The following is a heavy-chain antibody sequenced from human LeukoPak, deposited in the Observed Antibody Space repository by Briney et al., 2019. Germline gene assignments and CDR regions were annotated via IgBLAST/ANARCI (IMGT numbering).Heavy chain of an antibody. V-gene: IGHV3-21*01. CDR3: ARAYSGYDDAFDI. J-gene: IGHJ3*02. CDR2: ISSSSSYI. Sequence: GGSLRLSCAASGFTFSSYSMNWVRQAPGKGLEWVSSISSSSSYIYYADSVKGRFTISRDNAKNSLYLQMSSLRAEDTAVYYCARAYSGYDDAFDIWGQGTMVTVSS. D-gene: IGHD5-12*01. CDR1: GFTFSSYS.